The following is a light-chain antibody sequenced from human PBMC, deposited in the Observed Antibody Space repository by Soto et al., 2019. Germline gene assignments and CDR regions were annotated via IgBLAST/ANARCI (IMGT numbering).Light chain of an antibody. CDR3: QQYHDLPYT. CDR1: QDLSND. J-gene: IGKJ2*01. V-gene: IGKV1-33*01. Sequence: DIQMTQSPSSLSASVGDRVTVTCQASQDLSNDLNWYQQKPGKAPKLLIYGASNLETGVPSRFSGSGSGTDFTFTISSLQPEYLATYYCQQYHDLPYTFGQGTKLDIK. CDR2: GAS.